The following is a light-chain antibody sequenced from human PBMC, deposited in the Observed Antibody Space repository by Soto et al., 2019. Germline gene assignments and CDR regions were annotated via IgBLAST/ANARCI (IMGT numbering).Light chain of an antibody. J-gene: IGKJ2*01. V-gene: IGKV1-5*01. Sequence: DIQMTQSPSTLSAFVGDRVTITCRASQTITTSLAWYQHKPGKAPKLLIFDASTLHTGVPSRFRGSGFGTEFTLIICYLQPEDIATYYCQQHNDNSPVTFGQGTRLEIK. CDR1: QTITTS. CDR3: QQHNDNSPVT. CDR2: DAS.